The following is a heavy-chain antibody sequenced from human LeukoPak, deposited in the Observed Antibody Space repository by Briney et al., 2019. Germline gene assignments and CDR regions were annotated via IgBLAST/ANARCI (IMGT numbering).Heavy chain of an antibody. D-gene: IGHD2-2*01. V-gene: IGHV4-59*01. CDR2: IYYSGST. J-gene: IGHJ4*02. CDR1: GGSISSYY. CDR3: ARGAPGYCSSTTCPLDY. Sequence: SETLSLTCTVSGGSISSYYWSWIRQPPGKGLEWIGYIYYSGSTNYNPSLKSRVTISADTSKNQFSLKLSSVTAADTAVYYCARGAPGYCSSTTCPLDYWGQGTLVTVSS.